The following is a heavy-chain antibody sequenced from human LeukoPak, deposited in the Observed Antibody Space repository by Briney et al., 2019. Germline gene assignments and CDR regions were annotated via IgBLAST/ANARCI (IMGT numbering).Heavy chain of an antibody. J-gene: IGHJ4*02. Sequence: SQTLSLTCTVSGGSISSGDYYWSWIRQPPGKGQEWIGYIYYSGSTYYNPSLKSRVTISVDTSKNQFSLKLSSVTAADTAVYYCAREVRRDGSGKPTRRFDYWGQGTLVTVSS. CDR2: IYYSGST. CDR3: AREVRRDGSGKPTRRFDY. V-gene: IGHV4-30-4*01. D-gene: IGHD3-10*01. CDR1: GGSISSGDYY.